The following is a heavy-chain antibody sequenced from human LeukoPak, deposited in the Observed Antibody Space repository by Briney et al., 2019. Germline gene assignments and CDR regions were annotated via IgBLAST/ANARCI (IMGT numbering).Heavy chain of an antibody. CDR1: GFTFTSYA. CDR3: ARDPTVPAATYYFDY. CDR2: ISGNGGST. V-gene: IGHV3-64*04. J-gene: IGHJ4*02. D-gene: IGHD2-2*01. Sequence: GGSLRLSCSGSGFTFTSYAMHWVRQAPGKGLEYVSSISGNGGSTYYADSVKGRFTISRDNSKNTLYLQMNSLRAEDTAVYYCARDPTVPAATYYFDYWGQGTLVTVSS.